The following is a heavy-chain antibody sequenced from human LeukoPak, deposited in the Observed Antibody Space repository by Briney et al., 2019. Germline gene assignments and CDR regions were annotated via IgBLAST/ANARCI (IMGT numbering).Heavy chain of an antibody. CDR1: GGSISGYY. V-gene: IGHV4-59*08. D-gene: IGHD6-19*01. J-gene: IGHJ4*02. CDR3: ARRFDTSGWVDY. Sequence: SSETLSLTCTVSGGSISGYYWSWIRQPPGKGLEWIGYIYSSGSTNSNPSLKSRVTIPVDSSKNQFSLKLTSVTAADTAVYYCARRFDTSGWVDYWGQGTLVTVSS. CDR2: IYSSGST.